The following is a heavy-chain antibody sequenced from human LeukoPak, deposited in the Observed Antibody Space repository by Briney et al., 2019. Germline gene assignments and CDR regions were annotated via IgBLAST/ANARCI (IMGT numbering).Heavy chain of an antibody. CDR3: ADVGAGGDY. CDR2: IRNKAESYRT. D-gene: IGHD3-16*01. CDR1: GFSFSDRY. Sequence: PGGSLRLSCAASGFSFSDRYMDWVRQAPGKGLEWVGRIRNKAESYRTEYAASVKGRFTVSRDDSKSSVYLQMSSLKTDDTAVYYCADVGAGGDYWGQGTQVTVSS. J-gene: IGHJ4*02. V-gene: IGHV3-72*01.